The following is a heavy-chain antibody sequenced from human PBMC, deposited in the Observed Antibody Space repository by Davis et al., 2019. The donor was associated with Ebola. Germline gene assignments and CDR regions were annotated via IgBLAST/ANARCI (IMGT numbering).Heavy chain of an antibody. J-gene: IGHJ4*02. Sequence: SVKVSCKASGGTFISYAFSWVRPAPGQGLEWMGRIIPILAIANYAQKFPGRVTIIVDKSTRTAYMELSSLRSEDTAVYYCAREYGTAYSSGWYDGVGYWGQGTLVTVSS. CDR3: AREYGTAYSSGWYDGVGY. CDR2: IIPILAIA. D-gene: IGHD6-19*01. V-gene: IGHV1-69*04. CDR1: GGTFISYA.